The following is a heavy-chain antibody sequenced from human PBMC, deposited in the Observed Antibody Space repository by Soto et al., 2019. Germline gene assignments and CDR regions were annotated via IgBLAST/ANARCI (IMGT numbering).Heavy chain of an antibody. CDR1: GGTFSSYA. D-gene: IGHD3-10*01. V-gene: IGHV1-69*13. CDR3: ARDYILWFGRPQGMDV. J-gene: IGHJ6*02. Sequence: SVKVSCKASGGTFSSYAISWVRQAPGQGLEWMGGIIPIFGTANYAQKFQGRVTITADESTSTAYMELSSLRSEDTAVYYCARDYILWFGRPQGMDVWGQGTTVTVSS. CDR2: IIPIFGTA.